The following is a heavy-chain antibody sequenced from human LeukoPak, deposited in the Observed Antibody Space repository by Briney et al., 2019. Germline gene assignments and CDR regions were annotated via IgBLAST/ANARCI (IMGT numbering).Heavy chain of an antibody. V-gene: IGHV3-48*03. Sequence: GGSLRLSCAASGFTFSSYEMNWVRQAPGKGLEWVSYISSSGSTIYYADSVKGRFTISRDNAKNSLYLQMNSLRAEGTAVYYCARDQPGTVTTKYFQHWGQGTLVTVSS. J-gene: IGHJ1*01. D-gene: IGHD4-17*01. CDR1: GFTFSSYE. CDR3: ARDQPGTVTTKYFQH. CDR2: ISSSGSTI.